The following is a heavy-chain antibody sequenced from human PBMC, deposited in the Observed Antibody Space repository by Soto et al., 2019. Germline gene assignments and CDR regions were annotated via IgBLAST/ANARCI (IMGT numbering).Heavy chain of an antibody. CDR2: ISANNGNT. CDR1: GYIFTTYG. J-gene: IGHJ3*02. CDR3: ARDLQFYSDSSGYRDVFDI. V-gene: IGHV1-18*01. Sequence: QVQLVQSGTEVKKPGASVKVSCKASGYIFTTYGISWVRQAPGQGLEWMGWISANNGNTYYAQKFQGRVTMNTDTPTRTIYMELRSLRSDDTAVYYCARDLQFYSDSSGYRDVFDIWGQGTMLTVSS. D-gene: IGHD3-22*01.